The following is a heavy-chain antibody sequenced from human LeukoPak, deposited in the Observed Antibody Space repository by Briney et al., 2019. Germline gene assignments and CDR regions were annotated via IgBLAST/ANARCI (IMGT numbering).Heavy chain of an antibody. Sequence: GGPLRLSCAASGFTFSSSAMSWVRQAPGKGLEWVSVIYSGGGTYYADSVKGRFTISRDNSKNTLYLQMNSLSAEDTAVYYCARGRTAMDGNYFDYWGQGTLVTVSS. V-gene: IGHV3-53*01. CDR1: GFTFSSSA. D-gene: IGHD5-18*01. CDR2: IYSGGGT. CDR3: ARGRTAMDGNYFDY. J-gene: IGHJ4*02.